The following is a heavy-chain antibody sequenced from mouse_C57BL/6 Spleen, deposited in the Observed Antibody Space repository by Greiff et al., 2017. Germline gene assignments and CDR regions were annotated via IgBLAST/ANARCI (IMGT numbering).Heavy chain of an antibody. CDR1: GYTFTSYT. J-gene: IGHJ3*01. V-gene: IGHV1-4*01. Sequence: VQLQQSGAELARPGASVKMSCKASGYTFTSYTMHWVKQRPGQGLEWIGYINPSSGYTKYNQKFKDKATLTADKSSSTAYMQLSSLTSEDSAVYYCAREELITTVEGWFAYWGQGTLVTVSA. D-gene: IGHD1-1*01. CDR2: INPSSGYT. CDR3: AREELITTVEGWFAY.